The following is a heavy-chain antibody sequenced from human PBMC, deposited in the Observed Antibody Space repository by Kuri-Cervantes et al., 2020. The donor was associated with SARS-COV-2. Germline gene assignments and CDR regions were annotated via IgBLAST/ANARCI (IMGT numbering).Heavy chain of an antibody. D-gene: IGHD4-23*01. Sequence: GEALKISCAASGFTFSSYAMSWVRQAPGKGLEWVSAISGSGGSTYYADSVKGRFTISRDNSKNTLYLQMNSLRDEDTAVYYCAKPYNYGGNSGWGQGTLVTRLL. V-gene: IGHV3-23*01. CDR2: ISGSGGST. CDR1: GFTFSSYA. J-gene: IGHJ4*02. CDR3: AKPYNYGGNSG.